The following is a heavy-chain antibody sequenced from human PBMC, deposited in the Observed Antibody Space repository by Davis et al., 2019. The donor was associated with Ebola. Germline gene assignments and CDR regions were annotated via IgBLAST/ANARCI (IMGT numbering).Heavy chain of an antibody. V-gene: IGHV3-23*01. Sequence: SCKASGGTFSSYAISWVRQAPGKGLEWVSAISGSGGSTYYADSVKGRFTISRDNSKNTLYLQMNSLRAEDTAVYYCAKIADIVVVPAASLDYWGQGTLVTVSS. CDR1: GGTFSSYA. CDR2: ISGSGGST. CDR3: AKIADIVVVPAASLDY. D-gene: IGHD2-2*01. J-gene: IGHJ4*02.